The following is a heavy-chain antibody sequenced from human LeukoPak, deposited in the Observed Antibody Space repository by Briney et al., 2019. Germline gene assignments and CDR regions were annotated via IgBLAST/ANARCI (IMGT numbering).Heavy chain of an antibody. CDR1: GFTFSSYG. J-gene: IGHJ5*02. V-gene: IGHV3-30*18. CDR2: ISYDGSNK. Sequence: PGRSLRLSCAASGFTFSSYGMHWVRQAPGKGLEWVAVISYDGSNKYYADSVKGRFTISRDYSKNTLYLQMNSLRAEDTAVYYCAKSQGLWFGELGNWFDPWGQGTLVTVSS. CDR3: AKSQGLWFGELGNWFDP. D-gene: IGHD3-10*01.